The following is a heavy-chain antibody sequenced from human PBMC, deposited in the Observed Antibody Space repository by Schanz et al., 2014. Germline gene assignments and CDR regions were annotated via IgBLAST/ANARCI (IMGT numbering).Heavy chain of an antibody. CDR3: ASPTGYSSLNAFDV. J-gene: IGHJ3*01. CDR2: IKQHGTEK. D-gene: IGHD6-19*01. Sequence: EVQLVESGGGLVKSGGSLRLSCATSGFIFTSYSMHWVRQAPGKGLEWVATIKQHGTEKYYVDSVKGRFTISRDNGKNSLYLQMNSLRAEDTAVYYCASPTGYSSLNAFDVWGQGTMVSVSS. CDR1: GFIFTSYS. V-gene: IGHV3-7*01.